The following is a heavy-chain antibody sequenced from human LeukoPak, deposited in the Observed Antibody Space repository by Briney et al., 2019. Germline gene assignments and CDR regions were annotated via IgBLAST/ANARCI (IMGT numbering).Heavy chain of an antibody. CDR2: MNPNSSNT. V-gene: IGHV1-8*01. J-gene: IGHJ4*02. Sequence: ASVKVSCKASGYTFTSYDINWVRQATGQGLEWMGWMNPNSSNTGYAQKFQGRVTMTRNTSISTAYMELSSLRSDDTAVYYCVRGKYQLPQWVQGTLVTVSS. CDR3: VRGKYQLPQ. CDR1: GYTFTSYD. D-gene: IGHD2-2*01.